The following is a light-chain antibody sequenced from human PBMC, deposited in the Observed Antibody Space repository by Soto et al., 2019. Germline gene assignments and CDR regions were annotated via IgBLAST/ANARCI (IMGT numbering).Light chain of an antibody. V-gene: IGLV8-61*01. CDR3: MLYMGSDIGV. CDR1: SGSVSTTSY. Sequence: QTVVTQEPSFSVSPGGTVTLTCGLSSGSVSTTSYPSWYQQSPGQAPRTLIYGTSTRSSGVPDRFSGSILGNKAALTITGAQAHDESDYYCMLYMGSDIGVFGGGTKLTVL. J-gene: IGLJ3*02. CDR2: GTS.